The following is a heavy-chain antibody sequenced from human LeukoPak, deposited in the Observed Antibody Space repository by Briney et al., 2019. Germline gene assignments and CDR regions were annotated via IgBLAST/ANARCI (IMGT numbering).Heavy chain of an antibody. CDR3: VRRSSFDY. CDR2: ITNSGSNM. Sequence: PGTSLRLSCAASGFTFSSHTMNWVRQAPGKGLEWVSSITNSGSNMFYADFVKGRFTISRDNAKNSLYLQMNSLRVEDTAVYYCVRRSSFDYWGRGTLVTVSP. CDR1: GFTFSSHT. V-gene: IGHV3-21*06. J-gene: IGHJ4*02.